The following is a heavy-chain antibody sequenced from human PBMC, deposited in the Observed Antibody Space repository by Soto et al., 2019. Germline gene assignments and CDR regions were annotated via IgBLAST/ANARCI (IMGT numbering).Heavy chain of an antibody. CDR1: GYTFTSYG. CDR3: ARDPGGRWVVVAATRGYYMDV. J-gene: IGHJ6*03. V-gene: IGHV1-18*01. D-gene: IGHD2-15*01. CDR2: ISAYNGNT. Sequence: ASVKVSCKASGYTFTSYGISWVRQAPGQGLEWMGWISAYNGNTNYAQKLQGRVTMTTDTSTSTAYMELRSLRSDDTAVYYCARDPGGRWVVVAATRGYYMDVWGKGTTVTVSS.